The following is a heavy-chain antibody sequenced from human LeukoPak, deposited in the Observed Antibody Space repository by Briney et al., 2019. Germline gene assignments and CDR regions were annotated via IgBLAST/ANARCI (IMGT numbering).Heavy chain of an antibody. Sequence: SETLSLTCTVSGGSISSGGYYWSWIRQHPGKGLEWIGYIYYSGSTYYNPSLKSRVTISLDTSKNQFSLKLSSVTAADTAVYYCARADSSGYGLRYWGQGTLVTVSS. CDR3: ARADSSGYGLRY. D-gene: IGHD3-22*01. J-gene: IGHJ4*02. CDR1: GGSISSGGYY. CDR2: IYYSGST. V-gene: IGHV4-31*03.